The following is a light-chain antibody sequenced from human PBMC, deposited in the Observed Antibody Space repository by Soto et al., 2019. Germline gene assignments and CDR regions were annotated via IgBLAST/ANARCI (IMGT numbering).Light chain of an antibody. CDR2: GAS. J-gene: IGKJ3*01. CDR1: QSFSSNY. CDR3: QQYGSSPFT. Sequence: EMVLTQSPCTPSLSPGERATLSCRASQSFSSNYLAWYQQKPGQAPRLLIYGASSRATCIPDRFSGSGSGTDFTLTISGLEAEDVAVYYCQQYGSSPFTFGPGTKVDIK. V-gene: IGKV3-20*01.